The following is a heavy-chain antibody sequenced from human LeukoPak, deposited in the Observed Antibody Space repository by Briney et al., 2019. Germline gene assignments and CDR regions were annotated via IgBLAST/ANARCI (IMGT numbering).Heavy chain of an antibody. Sequence: ASVKVSCKASGYTFTGYYMHWVRQAPGQGLEWMGWINPNSGGTNYAQKFQGRVTITRDTSISTAYMELSRLRSDDTAVYYCARDWCSSTSCYEYWFDPWGQGTLVTVSS. J-gene: IGHJ5*02. CDR3: ARDWCSSTSCYEYWFDP. CDR2: INPNSGGT. D-gene: IGHD2-2*01. V-gene: IGHV1-2*02. CDR1: GYTFTGYY.